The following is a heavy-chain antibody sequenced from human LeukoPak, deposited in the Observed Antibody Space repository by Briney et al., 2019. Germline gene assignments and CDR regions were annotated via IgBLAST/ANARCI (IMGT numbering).Heavy chain of an antibody. CDR2: ISGYNAKT. CDR3: ARVRDYYASSDYSDY. Sequence: GASVKVSCKTSGYTITSYYVSWVRQAPGQGLEWMGWISGYNAKTKYVQKFQGRITMTIDTSTTTAYMELRSLTSDDTAVYYCARVRDYYASSDYSDYWGQGTLVTVSS. J-gene: IGHJ4*02. V-gene: IGHV1-18*04. CDR1: GYTITSYY. D-gene: IGHD3-22*01.